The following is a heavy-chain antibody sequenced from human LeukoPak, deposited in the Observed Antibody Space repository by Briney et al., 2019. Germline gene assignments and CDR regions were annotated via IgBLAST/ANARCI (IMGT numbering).Heavy chain of an antibody. CDR1: GYTFTSYY. J-gene: IGHJ4*02. V-gene: IGHV1-2*02. CDR3: ARVDYYDSSGYPPDY. D-gene: IGHD3-22*01. Sequence: GASVKVSCKASGYTFTSYYMHWVRQAPGQGLEWMGWINPNSGGTNYAQKFQGRVTMTRDTSISTAYMELSRLRSDDTAVYYCARVDYYDSSGYPPDYWGQGTLVTVSS. CDR2: INPNSGGT.